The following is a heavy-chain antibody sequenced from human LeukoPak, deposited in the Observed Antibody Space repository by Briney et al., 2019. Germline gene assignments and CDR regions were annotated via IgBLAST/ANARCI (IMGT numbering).Heavy chain of an antibody. J-gene: IGHJ6*04. CDR3: ARDEAYYYGSGSYWYGMDV. CDR2: IIPIFGTA. CDR1: GGTFSSYA. V-gene: IGHV1-69*13. D-gene: IGHD3-10*01. Sequence: ASVKVSCKASGGTFSSYAISWVRQAPGQGLEWMGGIIPIFGTANYAQKFQGRVTITADESTSTAYMELSSLRSEDTAVYYCARDEAYYYGSGSYWYGMDVWGKGTTVTVSS.